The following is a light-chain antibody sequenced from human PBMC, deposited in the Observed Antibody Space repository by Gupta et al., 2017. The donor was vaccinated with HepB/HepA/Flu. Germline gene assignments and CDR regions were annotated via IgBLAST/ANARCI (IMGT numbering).Light chain of an antibody. CDR3: QQYYHLPST. CDR1: HDIKTF. CDR2: GAS. V-gene: IGKV1-33*01. J-gene: IGKJ2*01. Sequence: EIQMTQSPSSLSSSVGDRVTITCQATHDIKTFLNWFQQKSGKAPRLLIYGASNLESGVPPRFSGSGSVTKFSLTITILQPEDVASYGCQQYYHLPSTFGQWT.